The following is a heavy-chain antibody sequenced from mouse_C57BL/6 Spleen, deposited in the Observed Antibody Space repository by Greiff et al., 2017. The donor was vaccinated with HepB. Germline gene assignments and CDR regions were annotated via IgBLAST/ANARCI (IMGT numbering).Heavy chain of an antibody. J-gene: IGHJ4*01. Sequence: VQLQQSGAELAKPGASVKLSCKASGYTFTSYWMHWVKQRPGQGLEWIGYINPSSGYTKYNQKFKDKATLTADKSSSTAYMQLSSLTYEDTAVYYCANIYYGNYAAMDYWGQGTSVTVSS. CDR2: INPSSGYT. CDR1: GYTFTSYW. V-gene: IGHV1-7*01. CDR3: ANIYYGNYAAMDY. D-gene: IGHD2-1*01.